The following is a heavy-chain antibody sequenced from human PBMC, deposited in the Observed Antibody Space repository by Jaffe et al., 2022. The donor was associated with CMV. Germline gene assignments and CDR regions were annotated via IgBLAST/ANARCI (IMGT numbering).Heavy chain of an antibody. V-gene: IGHV1-46*01. Sequence: QVQLVQSGAEVKKPGASVKVSCKASGYTFTSYYMHWVRQAPGQGLEWMGIINPSGGSTSYAQKFQGRVTMTRDTSTSTVYMELSSLRSEDTAVYYCARDLGTLESYYYYMDVWGKGTTVTVSS. CDR3: ARDLGTLESYYYYMDV. J-gene: IGHJ6*03. D-gene: IGHD3-10*01. CDR2: INPSGGST. CDR1: GYTFTSYY.